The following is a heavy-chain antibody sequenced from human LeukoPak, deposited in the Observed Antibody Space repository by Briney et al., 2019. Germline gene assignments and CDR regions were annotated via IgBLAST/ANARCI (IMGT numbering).Heavy chain of an antibody. D-gene: IGHD4-17*01. Sequence: GESLRLSCSASGFTFSTYAMEWVRQAPGKGLEYVSAISSDGDTTYYADSVKGRFTISRDNSKNTLYLQMRSLRGEDTAVYYCVTTTVKNWGQGTLVTVSS. CDR1: GFTFSTYA. CDR2: ISSDGDTT. J-gene: IGHJ4*02. V-gene: IGHV3-64D*08. CDR3: VTTTVKN.